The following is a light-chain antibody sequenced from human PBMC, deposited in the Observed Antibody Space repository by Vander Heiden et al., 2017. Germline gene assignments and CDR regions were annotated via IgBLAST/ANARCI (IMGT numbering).Light chain of an antibody. CDR1: QSISSY. CDR3: QQSYSTLWT. CDR2: AAS. Sequence: DSEMTQSPSSLSASVGDRVTITCRASQSISSYLNWYQQKPGKAPKLLIYAASSLQSGVPSRFSGSGSGTDFTLTISRLQPEDFATYYCQQSYSTLWTFGQETKVEIK. V-gene: IGKV1-39*01. J-gene: IGKJ1*01.